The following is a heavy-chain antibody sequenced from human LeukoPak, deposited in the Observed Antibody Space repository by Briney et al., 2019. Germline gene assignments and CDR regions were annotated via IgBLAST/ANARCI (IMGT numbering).Heavy chain of an antibody. CDR3: AKAYCTGGSCYGRYYYGMDV. D-gene: IGHD2-15*01. CDR1: GFTFSTYA. CDR2: ISYDGSTK. Sequence: EPGGSLRLSCAASGFTFSTYAIHWVRQAPGKGPEWVAVISYDGSTKYYADSVKGRFTISRDNSKNTMYLQMDSLRPEDTAVFYCAKAYCTGGSCYGRYYYGMDVWGQGTTVTLSS. V-gene: IGHV3-30*18. J-gene: IGHJ6*02.